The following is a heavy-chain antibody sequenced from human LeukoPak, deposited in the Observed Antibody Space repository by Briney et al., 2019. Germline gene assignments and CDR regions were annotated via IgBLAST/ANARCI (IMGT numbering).Heavy chain of an antibody. CDR2: ISSSSSYI. CDR1: GFTFSSYS. D-gene: IGHD6-19*01. J-gene: IGHJ4*02. V-gene: IGHV3-21*01. CDR3: ARDRDSSGCLDY. Sequence: GGSLRLSCAASGFTFSSYSMNRVRQAPGKGLEWVSSISSSSSYIYYADSVKGRFTISRDNAKNSLYLQMNSLRAEDTAVYYCARDRDSSGCLDYWGQGTLVTVSS.